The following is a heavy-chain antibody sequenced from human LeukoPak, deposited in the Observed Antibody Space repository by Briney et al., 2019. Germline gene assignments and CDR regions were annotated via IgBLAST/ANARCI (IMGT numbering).Heavy chain of an antibody. CDR2: IHYSGTT. J-gene: IGHJ3*02. Sequence: SETLSLTCAVSGVSISSDYWWSWVRQPPGKGLEYIGEIHYSGTTNYNPSLKSRVTISLDKSENQFSLNLNSVTAADTAVFYCARGSHDTIRGVLDIWGQGTMVTVSS. V-gene: IGHV4-4*02. CDR3: ARGSHDTIRGVLDI. CDR1: GVSISSDYW. D-gene: IGHD3-10*01.